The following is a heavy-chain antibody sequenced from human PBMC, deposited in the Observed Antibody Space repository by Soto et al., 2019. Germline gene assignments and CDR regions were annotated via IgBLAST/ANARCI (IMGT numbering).Heavy chain of an antibody. CDR3: ARNSYLDC. J-gene: IGHJ4*02. V-gene: IGHV3-66*01. D-gene: IGHD3-16*02. Sequence: EVQLVESGGGLVQPGESLTLSCAASGFTVSSNYMSWVRQAPGKGLEWVSVIYTGGSTYYADSVKGRFTIYRDNSKNTLHLQMDSLRDEDTAVYYCARNSYLDCWGQGTLVTVSS. CDR1: GFTVSSNY. CDR2: IYTGGST.